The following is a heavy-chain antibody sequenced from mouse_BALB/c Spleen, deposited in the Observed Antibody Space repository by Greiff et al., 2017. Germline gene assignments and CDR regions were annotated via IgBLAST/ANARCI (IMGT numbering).Heavy chain of an antibody. CDR2: IYPGDGDT. CDR1: GYAFSSYW. Sequence: QVQLQQSGAELVRPGSSVKISCKASGYAFSSYWMNWVKQRPGQGLEWIGQIYPGDGDTNYNGKFKGKATLTADKSSSTAYMQLSSLTSEDSAVYFCARSGRVITTATDYFDYGGQGTTLTVSS. D-gene: IGHD1-2*01. J-gene: IGHJ2*01. CDR3: ARSGRVITTATDYFDY. V-gene: IGHV1-80*01.